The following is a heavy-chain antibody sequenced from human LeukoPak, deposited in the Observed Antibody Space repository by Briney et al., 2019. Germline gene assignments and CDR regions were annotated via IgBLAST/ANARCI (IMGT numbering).Heavy chain of an antibody. CDR2: IYYSGST. V-gene: IGHV4-31*03. J-gene: IGHJ2*01. D-gene: IGHD3-10*01. Sequence: SETLSLTCTVSGGSISSGGYHWSWIRQHPGKGLEWIGYIYYSGSTYYNPSLKSRVTISLDTSKNQLSLKLSSVTAADTAVYYCARGAGNFDLWGRGTLVTVSS. CDR1: GGSISSGGYH. CDR3: ARGAGNFDL.